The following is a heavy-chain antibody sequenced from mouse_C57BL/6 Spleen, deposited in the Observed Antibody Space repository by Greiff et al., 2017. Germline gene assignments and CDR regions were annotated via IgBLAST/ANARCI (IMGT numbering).Heavy chain of an antibody. CDR3: ARRDGNYEFAY. Sequence: EVQLLESGPGLVKPSPSLSLSCSVTGYSITSGYYWNWIRQFPGNKLEWMGYIRYDGSNNYNPSLKNRISITRDTSKNPFFLKLNSVTTEDTATYYCARRDGNYEFAYWGQGTLVTVSA. D-gene: IGHD2-1*01. CDR2: IRYDGSN. J-gene: IGHJ3*01. V-gene: IGHV3-6*01. CDR1: GYSITSGYY.